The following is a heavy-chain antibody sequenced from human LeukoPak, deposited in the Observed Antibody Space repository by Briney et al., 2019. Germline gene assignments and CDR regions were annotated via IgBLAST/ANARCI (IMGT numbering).Heavy chain of an antibody. CDR1: GFTFSSYW. CDR2: IKSDGST. J-gene: IGHJ1*01. Sequence: PGGSPRLSCAASGFTFSSYWMHWVRQAPGKGLVWVSRIKSDGSTRYADSVKGRFTVSRDNAKNTVSLQMNSLRAEDTGVYYCARAPSEIGGYYPEYFLYWAQGTLVIVSS. D-gene: IGHD3-22*01. CDR3: ARAPSEIGGYYPEYFLY. V-gene: IGHV3-74*01.